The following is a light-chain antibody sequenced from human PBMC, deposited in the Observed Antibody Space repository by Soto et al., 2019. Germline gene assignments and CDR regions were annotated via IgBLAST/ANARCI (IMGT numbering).Light chain of an antibody. Sequence: VLTQSPGTLSLSPGEGATLSCRASQRVASDLAWYLQKPGQPPRLLIYDASNRATGIPARFSGSGSGTDFTLTISRLEPEDFAVYYCQQYGSSLWTFGQGTKVDIK. CDR2: DAS. V-gene: IGKV3-20*01. CDR1: QRVASD. CDR3: QQYGSSLWT. J-gene: IGKJ1*01.